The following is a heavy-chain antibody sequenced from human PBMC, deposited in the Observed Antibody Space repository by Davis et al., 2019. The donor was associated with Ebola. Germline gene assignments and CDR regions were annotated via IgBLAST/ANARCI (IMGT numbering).Heavy chain of an antibody. V-gene: IGHV3-72*01. J-gene: IGHJ6*04. CDR3: TKTKGVSGAANYYYNVMDV. CDR1: GFTFSDHY. D-gene: IGHD6-25*01. CDR2: SRNKANSHTT. Sequence: GGSLRLSCAASGFTFSDHYMDWVRQAPGKGLEWVGRSRNKANSHTTEYAASVEGRFTVSRDDSKNSLYLQMNSLKTEDTAVYYCTKTKGVSGAANYYYNVMDVWGKGTTVTVSS.